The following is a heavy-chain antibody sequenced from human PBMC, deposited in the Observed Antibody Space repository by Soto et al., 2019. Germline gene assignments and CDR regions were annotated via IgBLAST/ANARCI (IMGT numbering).Heavy chain of an antibody. Sequence: QVQLVQSGAEVKKPGSSVKVSCKASGGTFSSYTISWVRQAPGQGLEWMGRIIPILGIANYAQKFQGRVTITADKSTSTAYMELSSLRSEDTAVYYCASASLVTTVTTPHFDYWGQGTLVTVSS. CDR1: GGTFSSYT. CDR3: ASASLVTTVTTPHFDY. D-gene: IGHD4-17*01. CDR2: IIPILGIA. J-gene: IGHJ4*02. V-gene: IGHV1-69*02.